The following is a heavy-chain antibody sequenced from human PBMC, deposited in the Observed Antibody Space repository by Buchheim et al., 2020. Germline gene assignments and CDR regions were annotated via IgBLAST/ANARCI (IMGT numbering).Heavy chain of an antibody. Sequence: QVQLQQWGAGLLKPSETLSLTCAVYGGSFSGYYWSWIRQPPGKGLEWIGEINHSGSTNYNPSLKSRVTISVDTSKNQLSLKLSSVTAADTAVYYCARVALATNYYDSSGPLDYWGQGTL. CDR2: INHSGST. J-gene: IGHJ4*02. V-gene: IGHV4-34*01. CDR3: ARVALATNYYDSSGPLDY. D-gene: IGHD3-22*01. CDR1: GGSFSGYY.